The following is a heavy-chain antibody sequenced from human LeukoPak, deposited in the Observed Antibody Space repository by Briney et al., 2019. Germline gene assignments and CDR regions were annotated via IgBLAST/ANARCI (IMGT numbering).Heavy chain of an antibody. V-gene: IGHV4-39*07. CDR1: GGSISSSSYY. Sequence: SETLSLTCTVSGGSISSSSYYWGWIRQPPGKGLEWIGSIYYSGSTYYNPSLKSRVTMSVDTSKNQFSLKLSSVTAADTAVYYCARSTSSSWYVGVFNRYYYYYMDVWGKGTTVTVSS. D-gene: IGHD6-13*01. CDR2: IYYSGST. CDR3: ARSTSSSWYVGVFNRYYYYYMDV. J-gene: IGHJ6*03.